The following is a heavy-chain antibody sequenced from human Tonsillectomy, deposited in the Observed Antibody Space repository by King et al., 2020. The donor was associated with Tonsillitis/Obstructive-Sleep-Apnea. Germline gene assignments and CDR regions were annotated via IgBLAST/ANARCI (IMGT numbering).Heavy chain of an antibody. Sequence: VQLQQSGPGLVKPSETLSLTCAISGDSVSSNSSAWNWIRQSPSGGLEWLGRTYYRSKWYHDYAISVKSRITINPDTSKNQFSLQLNSVTPEVTAVYYCAREGAGFFYWGQGTLVTVSS. CDR3: AREGAGFFY. V-gene: IGHV6-1*01. D-gene: IGHD4/OR15-4a*01. J-gene: IGHJ4*02. CDR2: TYYRSKWYH. CDR1: GDSVSSNSSA.